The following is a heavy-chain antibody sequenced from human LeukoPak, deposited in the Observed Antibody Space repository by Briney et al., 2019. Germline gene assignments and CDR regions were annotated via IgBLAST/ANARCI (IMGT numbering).Heavy chain of an antibody. Sequence: GGSLRLSCAASGFTFSSYGMNWVRQAPGKGLEWVSYISSSGSTIYYADSEKGRFTISRDNAKNSLYLQMNSLRAEDTAVYYCARGAYYYDSSGAFDYWGQGTLVTVSS. CDR2: ISSSGSTI. CDR3: ARGAYYYDSSGAFDY. D-gene: IGHD3-22*01. V-gene: IGHV3-48*03. J-gene: IGHJ4*02. CDR1: GFTFSSYG.